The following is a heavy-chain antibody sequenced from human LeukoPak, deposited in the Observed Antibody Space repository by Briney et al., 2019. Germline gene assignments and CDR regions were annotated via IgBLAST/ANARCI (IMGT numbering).Heavy chain of an antibody. CDR2: IIPIFGIA. CDR3: ARVGVVTATHDY. Sequence: SVKVSCKASGGTFSSYAISWVRQAPGQGLEWMGRIIPIFGIANYAQKFQGRVTITADKSTSTAYMELSSLRSEDTAVYYCARVGVVTATHDYWGQGTLVTVSS. CDR1: GGTFSSYA. V-gene: IGHV1-69*04. J-gene: IGHJ4*02. D-gene: IGHD2-21*02.